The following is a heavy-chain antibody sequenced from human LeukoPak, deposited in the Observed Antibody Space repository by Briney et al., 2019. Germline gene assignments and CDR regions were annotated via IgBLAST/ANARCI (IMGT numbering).Heavy chain of an antibody. CDR1: GDPLNTYY. Sequence: PSDTLSLTCTVSGDPLNTYYWTWLRQTTGKALEYIGFVSYSGRPHYNPSLESRVNISIDTYKNQFSLALTSVTPADTAVYYCARVVRGVVTSSWFDPWGQGTLVTVSS. V-gene: IGHV4-59*13. CDR2: VSYSGRP. J-gene: IGHJ5*02. D-gene: IGHD2-21*02. CDR3: ARVVRGVVTSSWFDP.